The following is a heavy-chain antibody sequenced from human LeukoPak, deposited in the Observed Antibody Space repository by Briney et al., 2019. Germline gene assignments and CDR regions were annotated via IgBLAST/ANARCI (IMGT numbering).Heavy chain of an antibody. CDR3: AREPVALLRGLAFDY. J-gene: IGHJ4*02. V-gene: IGHV4-30-2*01. CDR1: GGSISSGGYS. D-gene: IGHD1-26*01. CDR2: IYHSGST. Sequence: ASETLSLTCAVSGGSISSGGYSWSWIRQPPGKGLEWIGYIYHSGSTNYNPSLKSRVTISVDTSKNQFSLKLSSVTAADTAVYYCAREPVALLRGLAFDYWGQGTLVTVSS.